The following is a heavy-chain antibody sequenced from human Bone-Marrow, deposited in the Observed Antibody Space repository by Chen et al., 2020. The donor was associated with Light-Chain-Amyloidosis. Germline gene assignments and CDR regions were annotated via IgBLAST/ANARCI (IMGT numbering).Heavy chain of an antibody. CDR2: IYHSGST. J-gene: IGHJ3*02. Sequence: QVQLQESGPGLVKPSETLSLTCAVSGYSISSGSYLGWIRQPPGKGLEWIGSIYHSGSTYYNPSLKSRVTISIDTSKNQFSLKLSSVTAADTAVYYCARDLNWGWTFGAFDIWGQGTMVTVSS. V-gene: IGHV4-38-2*02. CDR1: GYSISSGSY. CDR3: ARDLNWGWTFGAFDI. D-gene: IGHD7-27*01.